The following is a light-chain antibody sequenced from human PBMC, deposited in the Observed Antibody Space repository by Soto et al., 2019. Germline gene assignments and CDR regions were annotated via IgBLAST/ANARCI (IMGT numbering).Light chain of an antibody. V-gene: IGKV3-20*01. Sequence: ETVLTQSPGTLSLSPGERGTLSCRASQSVGRNYLAWYQQKPGQAPRLLIYGASSRATGIPDRFSGSGSGTDFTLTISRLEPEDFGVYYCQEYASSPITFGGGAKVEIK. CDR3: QEYASSPIT. J-gene: IGKJ4*01. CDR1: QSVGRNY. CDR2: GAS.